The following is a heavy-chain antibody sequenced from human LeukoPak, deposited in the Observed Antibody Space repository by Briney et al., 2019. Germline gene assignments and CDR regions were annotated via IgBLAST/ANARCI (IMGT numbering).Heavy chain of an antibody. Sequence: GGSLRLSCAASGFTVSSNYMNWVRQAPGKGLEWASVIYSGATTYYADSVKGRFTISRDNSKNTLYLQMSSLRAEDTAVYYCAKGQASVTYKYFFDYWGQGTLVTVSS. CDR1: GFTVSSNY. D-gene: IGHD4-17*01. J-gene: IGHJ4*02. V-gene: IGHV3-53*01. CDR3: AKGQASVTYKYFFDY. CDR2: IYSGATT.